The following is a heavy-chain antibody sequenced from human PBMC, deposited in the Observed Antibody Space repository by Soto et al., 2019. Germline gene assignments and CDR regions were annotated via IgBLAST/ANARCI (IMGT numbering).Heavy chain of an antibody. D-gene: IGHD3-10*01. CDR1: EYIFPIFW. J-gene: IGHJ1*01. CDR2: IDPSDSFA. CDR3: AGPRAGSGNSYFEF. V-gene: IGHV5-10-1*01. Sequence: GASVKISCQAFEYIFPIFWISWMRQMLGEGLEWMGRIDPSDSFATYSPSFEGHVTISADKSTRSVYLQWNSLKASDTATYYCAGPRAGSGNSYFEFWAKGTQVTISS.